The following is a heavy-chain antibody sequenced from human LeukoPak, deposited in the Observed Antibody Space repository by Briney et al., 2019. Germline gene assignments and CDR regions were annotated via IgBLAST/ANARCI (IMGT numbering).Heavy chain of an antibody. V-gene: IGHV4-30-2*01. D-gene: IGHD5-18*01. J-gene: IGHJ5*02. Sequence: SETLSLTCAVSGGSIFSVGYSWSWLRQPPGKGLRLIGYIYLSGSAYYNPSLKTRATISLDTSKNQFSLNLTSVTAADTAVYYCAKVQRGYNYGSGRFDPWGQGTLVTVSS. CDR1: GGSIFSVGYS. CDR3: AKVQRGYNYGSGRFDP. CDR2: IYLSGSA.